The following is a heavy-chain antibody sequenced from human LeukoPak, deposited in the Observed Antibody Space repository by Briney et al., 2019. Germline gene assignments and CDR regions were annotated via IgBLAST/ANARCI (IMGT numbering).Heavy chain of an antibody. Sequence: AGSLRLSCAASGFTSSSYIMNRVRQAPGKGLEWVSSISSGSSYIYYADSVKGRFTISRDDARNSLYLQMNSLRAEDTAVYYCASHIGDYYYYYYMDVWGKGTTVTVSS. V-gene: IGHV3-21*01. CDR2: ISSGSSYI. D-gene: IGHD2-21*01. J-gene: IGHJ6*03. CDR3: ASHIGDYYYYYYMDV. CDR1: GFTSSSYI.